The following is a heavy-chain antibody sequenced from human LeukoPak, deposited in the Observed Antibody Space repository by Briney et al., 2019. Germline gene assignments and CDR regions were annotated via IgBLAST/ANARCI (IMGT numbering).Heavy chain of an antibody. Sequence: GGSLRLSCAASGFTFSNYWMSWVRQAPGKGLEWVANIKEDGSGKDYVDSVKGRFTISRDNAKNSLYLQMNSLRAEDTGVYYCARNRYWYDDYWGQGTLVTVSS. CDR2: IKEDGSGK. CDR3: ARNRYWYDDY. D-gene: IGHD2-8*02. CDR1: GFTFSNYW. J-gene: IGHJ4*02. V-gene: IGHV3-7*01.